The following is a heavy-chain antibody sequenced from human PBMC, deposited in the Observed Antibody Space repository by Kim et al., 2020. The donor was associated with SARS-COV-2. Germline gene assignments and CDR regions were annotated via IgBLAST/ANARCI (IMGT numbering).Heavy chain of an antibody. J-gene: IGHJ6*02. V-gene: IGHV3-48*03. D-gene: IGHD3-10*01. CDR1: GFTFSSYE. Sequence: GGSLRLSCAASGFTFSSYEMNWVRQAPGKGLEWVSYISSSGSTIYFADSVKGRFTISRDNAKNSLYLQMNSLRAEDTAVYYCARVGKKVRGVHYGMDVWGQGTTVTVSS. CDR3: ARVGKKVRGVHYGMDV. CDR2: ISSSGSTI.